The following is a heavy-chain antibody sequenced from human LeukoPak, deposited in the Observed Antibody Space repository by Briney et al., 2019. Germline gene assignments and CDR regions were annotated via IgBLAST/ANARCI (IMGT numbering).Heavy chain of an antibody. D-gene: IGHD3-16*01. CDR2: ISSNGRSI. CDR1: GCTFLSYW. V-gene: IGHV3-74*01. Sequence: GGALTLSCAASGCTFLSYWRHWLRQAPGRERVWVSGISSNGRSIGYADSVKGRFTISRDNAKNTLYLQMNSLRAEDTVVYYCARGGSNLFDYWGQGTLVTVSS. CDR3: ARGGSNLFDY. J-gene: IGHJ4*02.